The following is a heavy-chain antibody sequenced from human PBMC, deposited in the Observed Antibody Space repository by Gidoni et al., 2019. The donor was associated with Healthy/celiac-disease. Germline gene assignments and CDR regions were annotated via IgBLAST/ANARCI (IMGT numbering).Heavy chain of an antibody. CDR2: ISGSGGST. J-gene: IGHJ4*02. CDR1: GFTFSSYA. CDR3: AKVPTNLLMITFGGVIPYYFDY. D-gene: IGHD3-16*02. Sequence: EVQLLESGGGLVQPGGSLRLSCAASGFTFSSYAMSWVRQAPGKGLEWVSAISGSGGSTYYADSVKGRFTISRDNSKNTLYLQMNSLRAEDTAVYYCAKVPTNLLMITFGGVIPYYFDYWGQGTLVTVSS. V-gene: IGHV3-23*01.